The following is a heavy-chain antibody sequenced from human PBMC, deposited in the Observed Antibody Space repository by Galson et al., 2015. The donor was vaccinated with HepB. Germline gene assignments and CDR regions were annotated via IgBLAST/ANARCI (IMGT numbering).Heavy chain of an antibody. V-gene: IGHV1-2*04. D-gene: IGHD2-2*02. CDR3: ARELEKGSAATPGDAFDI. CDR2: INPNSGGT. CDR1: GYTFTGYY. J-gene: IGHJ3*02. Sequence: SVKVSCKASGYTFTGYYMHWVRQAPGQGLEWMGWINPNSGGTNYAQKFQGWVTMTRDTSISTAYMELSRLRSDDTAVYYCARELEKGSAATPGDAFDIWGQGTMVTVSS.